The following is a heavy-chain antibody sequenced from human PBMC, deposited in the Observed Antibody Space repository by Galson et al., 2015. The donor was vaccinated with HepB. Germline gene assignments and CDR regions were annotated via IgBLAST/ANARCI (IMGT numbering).Heavy chain of an antibody. V-gene: IGHV3-30*18. J-gene: IGHJ4*02. CDR2: ISYDGSNK. Sequence: SLRLSCAASGLTFSSYGMHWVRQAPGKGLEWVAVISYDGSNKYYADSVKGRFTISRDNSKNTLYLQMNSLRAEDTAVYYCAKEVGATPWFGSFVWGQGTLVTVSS. D-gene: IGHD1-26*01. CDR1: GLTFSSYG. CDR3: AKEVGATPWFGSFV.